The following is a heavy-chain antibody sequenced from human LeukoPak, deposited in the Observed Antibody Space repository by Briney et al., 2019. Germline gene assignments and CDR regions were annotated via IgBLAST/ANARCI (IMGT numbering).Heavy chain of an antibody. CDR3: ARAHYWSGYRYYYYYGMDV. J-gene: IGHJ6*02. CDR1: GGSISGYY. V-gene: IGHV4-34*01. CDR2: INHSGST. Sequence: SETLSLTCTVSGGSISGYYWSWIRQPPGKGLEWIGEINHSGSTNYNPSLKSRVTISVDTSKNQFSLKLSSVTAADTAVYYCARAHYWSGYRYYYYYGMDVWGQGTTVTVSS. D-gene: IGHD3-3*02.